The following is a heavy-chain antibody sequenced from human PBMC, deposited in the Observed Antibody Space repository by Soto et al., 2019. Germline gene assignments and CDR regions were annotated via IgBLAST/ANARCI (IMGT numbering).Heavy chain of an antibody. D-gene: IGHD2-2*01. J-gene: IGHJ4*02. CDR2: TSGSGGST. CDR1: GIILRTYA. CDR3: AKPNLYCSSTSCYDH. Sequence: GGSLRLSCAASGIILRTYAMTWVRQAPGKGLEWVSTTSGSGGSTYYADSVKGRFTISRDNSKNTLYLQMDSLRAEDTAIYYCAKPNLYCSSTSCYDHWGQGTLVTVSS. V-gene: IGHV3-23*01.